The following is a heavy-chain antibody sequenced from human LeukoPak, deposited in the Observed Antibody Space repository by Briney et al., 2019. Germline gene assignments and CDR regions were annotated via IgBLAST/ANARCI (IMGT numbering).Heavy chain of an antibody. Sequence: SGGSLRLSCAASGFNFSSYEMNWVRQAPGKGLEWVSYISRDGTTAYYADFVKGRFTISRDNAKNSLHLQLNSLRVEDTAVYYCARDRGFGEPDYWGQGNLVTVSA. CDR1: GFNFSSYE. V-gene: IGHV3-48*03. CDR2: ISRDGTTA. D-gene: IGHD3-10*01. CDR3: ARDRGFGEPDY. J-gene: IGHJ4*02.